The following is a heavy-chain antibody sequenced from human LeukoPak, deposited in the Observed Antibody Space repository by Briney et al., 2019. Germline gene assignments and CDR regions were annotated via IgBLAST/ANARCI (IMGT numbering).Heavy chain of an antibody. CDR2: IGTAGDT. V-gene: IGHV3-13*01. J-gene: IGHJ3*02. Sequence: GGSLRLSCAASGSTFSSYDMHWVRQATGKGLEWVSAIGTAGDTYYPGSVKGRFTISRENAKNSLYLQMNSLRAEDTAVYYCARGGGDYDAFDIWGQGTMVTVSS. CDR1: GSTFSSYD. D-gene: IGHD3-16*01. CDR3: ARGGGDYDAFDI.